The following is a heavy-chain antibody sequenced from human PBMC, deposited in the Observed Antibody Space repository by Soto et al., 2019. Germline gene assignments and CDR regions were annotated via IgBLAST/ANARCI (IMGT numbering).Heavy chain of an antibody. CDR2: IYYSGST. V-gene: IGHV4-59*01. J-gene: IGHJ3*02. Sequence: SETLSLTCTVSGGSISSYYWSWIRQPPGKGLEWIGYIYYSGSTNYNPSLKSRVTISVDTSKNQFSLKLSSVTAADTAVYYCARAEVTYYDFWSGSGAFDIWGQGTMVTVS. D-gene: IGHD3-3*01. CDR3: ARAEVTYYDFWSGSGAFDI. CDR1: GGSISSYY.